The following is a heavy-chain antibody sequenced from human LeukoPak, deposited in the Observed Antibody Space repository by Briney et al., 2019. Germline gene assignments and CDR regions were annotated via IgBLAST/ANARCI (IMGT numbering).Heavy chain of an antibody. CDR3: ALSSAVTYYFDH. Sequence: GGSLRLSCAASGFTFSSYAMSWVRQAPGKGLEWVSAISGSGGGTSYATSVKGRFTISRDNSKNTLYLQMNSLRAEDTAVYYCALSSAVTYYFDHWGQGTLVTVSS. D-gene: IGHD6-19*01. V-gene: IGHV3-23*01. J-gene: IGHJ4*02. CDR2: ISGSGGGT. CDR1: GFTFSSYA.